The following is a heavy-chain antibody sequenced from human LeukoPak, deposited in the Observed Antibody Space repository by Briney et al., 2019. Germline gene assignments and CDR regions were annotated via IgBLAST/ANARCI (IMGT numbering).Heavy chain of an antibody. Sequence: SETLSLTCTVSGGSINSYYWSWIRQPPGKGLEWIGYVYHSGSTNYNPSLKSRVTISVDTSKNQFSLKLTFVTAADTAVYYYARAPYSSYWFDPWGQGTLVTVSS. CDR1: GGSINSYY. J-gene: IGHJ5*02. V-gene: IGHV4-59*01. CDR3: ARAPYSSYWFDP. D-gene: IGHD4-11*01. CDR2: VYHSGST.